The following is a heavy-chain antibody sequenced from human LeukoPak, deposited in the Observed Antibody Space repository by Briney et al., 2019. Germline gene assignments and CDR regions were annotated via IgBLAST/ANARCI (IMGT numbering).Heavy chain of an antibody. J-gene: IGHJ4*02. CDR2: ISYSGST. Sequence: SETLSLTCAVSGGSITSYYWSWIRQPPGKGLEWIGYISYSGSTNYNPSLKSRGTISVDRSKNQFSLNLSSVTAADTAVYYCARLQGRGDNRFDFWGQGALVTVSS. CDR3: ARLQGRGDNRFDF. CDR1: GGSITSYY. D-gene: IGHD1-14*01. V-gene: IGHV4-59*08.